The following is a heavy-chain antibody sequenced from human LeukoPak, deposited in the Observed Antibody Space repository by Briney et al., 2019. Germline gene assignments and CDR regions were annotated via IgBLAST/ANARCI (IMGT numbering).Heavy chain of an antibody. CDR2: FDSEDGET. CDR1: GYTLTELS. D-gene: IGHD3-22*01. V-gene: IGHV1-24*01. CDR3: FSARGLAYDSSGYYET. J-gene: IGHJ5*02. Sequence: WASVKVSCKVSGYTLTELSMHWVRQAPGKGLEWMGGFDSEDGETIYAQKIQGRVTMTETTSTDTAYMELSSLRSEDAAVYYCFSARGLAYDSSGYYETWGQGTLVTVSS.